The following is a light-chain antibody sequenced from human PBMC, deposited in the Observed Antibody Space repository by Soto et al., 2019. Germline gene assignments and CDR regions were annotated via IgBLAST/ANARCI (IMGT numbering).Light chain of an antibody. CDR1: QSISSY. CDR2: AAS. Sequence: DIQMTQSPSSLSASVGDRVTITCRASQSISSYLNWYQQKPGKAPKLLIYAASSLQSGVPSRFSGSGSGTHFTLTISSLQPEDFATYYCQQSYSTPQETFGQGTKVEIK. V-gene: IGKV1-39*01. J-gene: IGKJ1*01. CDR3: QQSYSTPQET.